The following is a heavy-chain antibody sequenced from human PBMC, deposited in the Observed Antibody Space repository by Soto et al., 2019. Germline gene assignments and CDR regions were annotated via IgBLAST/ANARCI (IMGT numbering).Heavy chain of an antibody. Sequence: QVQLVQSGAEVKKPGSSVKVSCKASGGTFSSYAISWVRQAPGQGLEWMGGIIPICGTANYAQKFQGRVTITADESTSTAYMERSSLRSEDTAVYYCAREKAALVPYYYGMDVWGQGTTVTVSS. CDR2: IIPICGTA. V-gene: IGHV1-69*01. D-gene: IGHD6-13*01. CDR1: GGTFSSYA. J-gene: IGHJ6*02. CDR3: AREKAALVPYYYGMDV.